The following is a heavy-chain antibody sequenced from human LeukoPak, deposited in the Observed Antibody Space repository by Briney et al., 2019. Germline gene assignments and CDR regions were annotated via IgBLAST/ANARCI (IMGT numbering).Heavy chain of an antibody. CDR2: VYPDGNT. J-gene: IGHJ2*01. CDR1: GLTVSSNY. D-gene: IGHD4-17*01. CDR3: ARLLTTAIRWAWYFDL. V-gene: IGHV3-66*04. Sequence: GGSLRLSCVASGLTVSSNYMSWVRQVPGRGLEWVSVVYPDGNTYYADSAKGRFAISTDISKNTLFLQMDSLRAEDTAVYYCARLLTTAIRWAWYFDLWGRGTLATVSS.